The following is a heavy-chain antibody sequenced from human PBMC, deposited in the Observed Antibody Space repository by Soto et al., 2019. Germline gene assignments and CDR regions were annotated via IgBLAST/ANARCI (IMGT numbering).Heavy chain of an antibody. CDR3: ARSQRGRTAFTFDY. Sequence: SETLSLTCAVSGDSVSNDNYYWSWIRQPPGKGLEWIGYIYYSGTTNYNSSLKSRLSLSVDMSKNQFSLKLASVTAADTAVYFCARSQRGRTAFTFDYWGQGALVTVSS. V-gene: IGHV4-61*01. J-gene: IGHJ4*02. D-gene: IGHD3-16*01. CDR2: IYYSGTT. CDR1: GDSVSNDNYY.